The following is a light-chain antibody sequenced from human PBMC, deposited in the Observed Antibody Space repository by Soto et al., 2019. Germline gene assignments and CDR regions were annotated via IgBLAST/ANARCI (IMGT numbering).Light chain of an antibody. V-gene: IGLV1-44*01. Sequence: QSVLTQTPSASGTPGQTIAISCSGGSSNIGSHTVNWYQQLPGTAPRLLIYSNTQRPSGVPDRFSGSKSGTSASLASSGLQSEYEGDYYCAAWDDSLNGVVFGGGTQLTVL. CDR1: SSNIGSHT. J-gene: IGLJ7*01. CDR3: AAWDDSLNGVV. CDR2: SNT.